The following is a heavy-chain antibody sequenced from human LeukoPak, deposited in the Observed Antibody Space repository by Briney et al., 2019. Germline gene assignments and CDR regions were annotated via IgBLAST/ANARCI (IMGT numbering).Heavy chain of an antibody. CDR2: ISSSGSTI. CDR1: GFTFTDYY. CDR3: ARGIAVAGYDAFDI. D-gene: IGHD6-19*01. V-gene: IGHV3-11*01. J-gene: IGHJ3*02. Sequence: PGGSLRLSCAASGFTFTDYYMSWIRQAPGKGLEWVSYISSSGSTIYYADSVKGRFTISRDNAKNSLYLQMNSLRAEDTAVYYCARGIAVAGYDAFDIWGQGTMVTVSS.